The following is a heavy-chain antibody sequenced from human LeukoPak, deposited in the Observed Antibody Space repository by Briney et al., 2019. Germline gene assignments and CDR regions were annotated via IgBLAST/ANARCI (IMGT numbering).Heavy chain of an antibody. CDR2: IYYSGST. J-gene: IGHJ4*02. D-gene: IGHD2-2*02. V-gene: IGHV4-31*03. CDR1: GGSISSGGYY. CDR3: ARVGGYCSSTSCYTIDY. Sequence: SQTLSLTCTVSGGSISSGGYYWSWIRQHPGKGLEWIGYIYYSGSTYYNPSLKSRVTISVDTSKNQFSLKLSSVTAADTAVYYCARVGGYCSSTSCYTIDYWGQGTPVTVSS.